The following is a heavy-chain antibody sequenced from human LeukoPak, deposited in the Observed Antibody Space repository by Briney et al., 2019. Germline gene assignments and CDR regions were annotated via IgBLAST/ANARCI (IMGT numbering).Heavy chain of an antibody. CDR1: GFTFDDYA. Sequence: QSGGSLRLSCAASGFTFDDYAMHWVRQAPGKGLEWVSLISGDGGSTYYADSVKGRFTISRDNSKNSLYLQMNSLRTEDTALYYCAKDLNRPLWFGESYMNVWGKGTTVTVSS. V-gene: IGHV3-43*02. D-gene: IGHD3-10*01. CDR3: AKDLNRPLWFGESYMNV. CDR2: ISGDGGST. J-gene: IGHJ6*03.